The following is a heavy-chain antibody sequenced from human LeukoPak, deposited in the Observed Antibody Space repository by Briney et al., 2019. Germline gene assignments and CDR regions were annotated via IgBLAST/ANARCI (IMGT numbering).Heavy chain of an antibody. CDR3: ARTSLSGTIAAADY. CDR1: GFTFSSYW. V-gene: IGHV3-7*01. D-gene: IGHD6-13*01. J-gene: IGHJ4*02. CDR2: IKQDGSEK. Sequence: PGGSLRLSCAASGFTFSSYWMSWVRQAPGKGLEWVANIKQDGSEKYYVDSVKGRFTISRDNAKNSLYLQMNSLRAEDTAVYYCARTSLSGTIAAADYWGQGTLVTVSS.